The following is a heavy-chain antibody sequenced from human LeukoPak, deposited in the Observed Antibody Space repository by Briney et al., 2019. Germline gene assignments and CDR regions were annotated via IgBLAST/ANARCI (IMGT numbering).Heavy chain of an antibody. Sequence: PGGSLRLSCAASGFTFSSSSLTWVRQAPGKGLEWVAAVKPDGTEKYSVDSVKGRFTISRDNTKNSVYLQMNTLRAEDTAVYYCARDLTYYYYGMDVWGQGTTVTVFS. CDR3: ARDLTYYYYGMDV. CDR1: GFTFSSSS. D-gene: IGHD4/OR15-4a*01. V-gene: IGHV3-7*03. J-gene: IGHJ6*02. CDR2: VKPDGTEK.